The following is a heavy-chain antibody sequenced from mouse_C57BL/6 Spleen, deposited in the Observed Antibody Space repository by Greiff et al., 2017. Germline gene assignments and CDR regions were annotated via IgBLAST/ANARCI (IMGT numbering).Heavy chain of an antibody. J-gene: IGHJ1*03. V-gene: IGHV1-74*01. Sequence: QVQLQQPGAELVKPGASVKVSCKASGYTFTSYWMHWVKQRPGQGLEWIGRIHPSDSDTNYNQKFKGKATLTVDKSSSTAYMQLSSLTSEDSAVYYGAIREYDITTVVATPWYFDVWGTGTTVTVSS. D-gene: IGHD1-1*01. CDR3: AIREYDITTVVATPWYFDV. CDR2: IHPSDSDT. CDR1: GYTFTSYW.